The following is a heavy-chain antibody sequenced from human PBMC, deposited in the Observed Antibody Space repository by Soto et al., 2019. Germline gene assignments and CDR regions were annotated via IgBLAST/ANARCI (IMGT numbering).Heavy chain of an antibody. CDR2: ISSSSSYI. V-gene: IGHV3-21*01. J-gene: IGHJ4*02. CDR1: GFTFSSYS. CDR3: ARALLNDTIFGVVILPDY. D-gene: IGHD3-3*01. Sequence: PGGSLRLSCAASGFTFSSYSMNWVRQAPGKGLEWVSSISSSSSYIYYADSVKGRFTISRDNAKNSLYLQMNSLRAEDTAVYYCARALLNDTIFGVVILPDYWGQGTLVTVSS.